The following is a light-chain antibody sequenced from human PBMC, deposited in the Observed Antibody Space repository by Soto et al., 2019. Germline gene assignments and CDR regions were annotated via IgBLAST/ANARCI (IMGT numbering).Light chain of an antibody. CDR2: EVN. CDR3: SSFASTHTYV. J-gene: IGLJ1*01. Sequence: QSVLTQPASVSGSPGQSITISCTGTSSDVGFYNHVSRYQQHPGKAPKLLIYEVNNRPSGVSHRFSGSKSGNTASLTISGLQAEDEAAYYCSSFASTHTYVFGTGTKLTV. V-gene: IGLV2-14*01. CDR1: SSDVGFYNH.